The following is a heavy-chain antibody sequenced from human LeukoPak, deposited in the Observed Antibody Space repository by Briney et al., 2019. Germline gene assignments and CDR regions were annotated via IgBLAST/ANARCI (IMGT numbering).Heavy chain of an antibody. CDR3: ARNFFGSGSFYFEPSYYFDY. Sequence: PGGSLRLSCAASGYTVSTNYMSWVRQAPGKGLEWVSIIYTDGTTKYADSLKGRFTMSRDNSKNTLFLQMNSLRAEDTAVYYCARNFFGSGSFYFEPSYYFDYWGQGTPVTVSS. V-gene: IGHV3-53*01. CDR2: IYTDGTT. J-gene: IGHJ4*02. D-gene: IGHD3-10*01. CDR1: GYTVSTNY.